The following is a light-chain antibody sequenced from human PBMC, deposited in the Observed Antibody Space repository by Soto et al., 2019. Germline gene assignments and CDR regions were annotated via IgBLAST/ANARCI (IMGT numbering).Light chain of an antibody. V-gene: IGKV2-28*01. CDR3: MQALQTPLFT. CDR2: LGS. Sequence: DIVMTQSPLSLPVTPGEPASISGSSGQSLRHSMGSTNLDWYLQKPGQSPQLLIYLGSNRASGVPDRFSGSGSGTDFTLKISRVEAEDVGVYYCMQALQTPLFTFGPGTKVDIK. J-gene: IGKJ3*01. CDR1: QSLRHSMGSTN.